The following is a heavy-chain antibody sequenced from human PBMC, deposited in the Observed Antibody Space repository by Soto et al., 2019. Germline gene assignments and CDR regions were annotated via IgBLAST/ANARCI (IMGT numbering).Heavy chain of an antibody. CDR1: GFTFRDYY. V-gene: IGHV3-11*01. J-gene: IGHJ6*02. Sequence: QAQLVESGGGLVKPGGSLRLSCEASGFTFRDYYMSWIRQAPGKGLEWISYISSGGSSKFYTESVKGRFTISRDIAKNSLYLQMDGLRVEDTGVYFCARRGPLNNIEVVPDYFGLDVWGQGTTVTVSS. CDR3: ARRGPLNNIEVVPDYFGLDV. CDR2: ISSGGSSK. D-gene: IGHD2-15*01.